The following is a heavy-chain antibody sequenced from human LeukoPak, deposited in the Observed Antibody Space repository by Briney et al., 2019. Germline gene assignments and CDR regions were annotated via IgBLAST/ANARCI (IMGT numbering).Heavy chain of an antibody. J-gene: IGHJ2*01. D-gene: IGHD6-6*01. CDR1: GYTFTEYD. CDR3: ARHPPKYSRSLIGGYFDL. CDR2: MNPNSGKT. Sequence: ASVKVSCKTSGYTFTEYDINWVRQATGQGLEWVGWMNPNSGKTGYAQKFQGRFTMTRNTSITTAYMELSSLRSEDTAVYYCARHPPKYSRSLIGGYFDLWGRGTLVTVSS. V-gene: IGHV1-8*01.